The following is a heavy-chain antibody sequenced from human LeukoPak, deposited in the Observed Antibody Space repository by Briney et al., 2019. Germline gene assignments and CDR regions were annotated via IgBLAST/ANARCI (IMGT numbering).Heavy chain of an antibody. D-gene: IGHD3-22*01. CDR2: INHSGST. J-gene: IGHJ4*02. CDR1: GGSFSGYY. Sequence: PSETLSLTCAVYGGSFSGYYWSWIRQPPGKGLEWIGEINHSGSTNYNPSLKSRVTISVDTSKNQFSLKLSSVTAADTAVYYCARGPWYYYDSSDTQVRPFGYRGQGTLVTVSS. V-gene: IGHV4-34*01. CDR3: ARGPWYYYDSSDTQVRPFGY.